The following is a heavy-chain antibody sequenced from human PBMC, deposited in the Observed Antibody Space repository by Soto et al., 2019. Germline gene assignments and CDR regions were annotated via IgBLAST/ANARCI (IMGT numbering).Heavy chain of an antibody. Sequence: SLKISCKGSGYSFTSYWISWVRQMPGKGLEWMGRIDPSDSYTNYSPSFQGHVTISADKSISTAYLQWSSLKASDTAMYYCARLAMATRRGYYGMDVWGQGTTVTVSS. CDR3: ARLAMATRRGYYGMDV. CDR1: GYSFTSYW. V-gene: IGHV5-10-1*01. D-gene: IGHD5-12*01. J-gene: IGHJ6*02. CDR2: IDPSDSYT.